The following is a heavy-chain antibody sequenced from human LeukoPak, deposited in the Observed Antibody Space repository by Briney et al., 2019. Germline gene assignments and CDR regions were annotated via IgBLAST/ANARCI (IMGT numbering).Heavy chain of an antibody. CDR3: ARHGSGSYYNVNRYNWFDP. CDR1: GYSFTSYW. D-gene: IGHD3-10*01. Sequence: GESLKISCKGSGYSFTSYWIGWVRQMPGKGLEWMGIIYPGHSDTRYSPSFQGQVTISADKSISTAYLQWSSLKASDTAMYYCARHGSGSYYNVNRYNWFDPWGQGTLVTVSS. J-gene: IGHJ5*02. V-gene: IGHV5-51*01. CDR2: IYPGHSDT.